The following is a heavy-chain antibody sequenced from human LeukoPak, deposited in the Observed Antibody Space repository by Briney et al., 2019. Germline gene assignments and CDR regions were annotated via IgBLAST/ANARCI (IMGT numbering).Heavy chain of an antibody. CDR2: IHPDDSDI. D-gene: IGHD3-10*01. CDR1: GYSFNNYW. Sequence: PGESLKISCQGSGYSFNNYWISWMRQMPGNGLEWMGIIHPDDSDIRYSPSFQGLVTISADMSISTAYLQWSSLKASDTAKYYCARQVGSGTFGAFNVWGQGTMVTVSS. J-gene: IGHJ3*01. V-gene: IGHV5-51*01. CDR3: ARQVGSGTFGAFNV.